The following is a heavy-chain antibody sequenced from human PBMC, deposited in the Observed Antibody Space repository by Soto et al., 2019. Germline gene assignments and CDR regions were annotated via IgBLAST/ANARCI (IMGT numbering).Heavy chain of an antibody. D-gene: IGHD3-9*01. CDR2: IYYSGST. CDR3: ASHQVDILTGYSSGGFDY. Sequence: SETLSLTCTVSGGSISSSSYYWGWIRQPPGKGLEWIGSIYYSGSTYHNPSLKSRVAISVDTSKNQFSLKLSSVTAADTAVYYCASHQVDILTGYSSGGFDYWGQGTLVTVSS. J-gene: IGHJ4*02. CDR1: GGSISSSSYY. V-gene: IGHV4-39*01.